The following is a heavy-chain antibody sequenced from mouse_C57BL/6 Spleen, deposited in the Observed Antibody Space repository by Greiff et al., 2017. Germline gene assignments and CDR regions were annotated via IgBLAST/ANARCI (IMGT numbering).Heavy chain of an antibody. CDR3: ERTLDY. CDR1: GYTFTSYW. CDR2: IHPNSGST. Sequence: QVHVKQPGAELVKPGASVKLSCKASGYTFTSYWMHWVKQRPGQGLEWIGMIHPNSGSTNYNEKFKSKATLTVDKSSSTAYMQLSSLTSGDSAVYYCERTLDYWGQGTTLTVSS. V-gene: IGHV1-64*01. J-gene: IGHJ2*01.